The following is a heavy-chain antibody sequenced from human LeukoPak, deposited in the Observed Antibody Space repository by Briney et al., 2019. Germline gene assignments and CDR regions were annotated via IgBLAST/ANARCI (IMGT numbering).Heavy chain of an antibody. J-gene: IGHJ4*02. D-gene: IGHD3-22*01. Sequence: ASVKVSFKASGYTFSSYGISWVRQAPGQGLEWMGWISAYNGNTNYAQKLQGRVTMTTDTSTSTAYMELRSLRSDDTAVYYCARDRLTYYYDSSGYQTFDYWGQGTLVTVSS. CDR1: GYTFSSYG. V-gene: IGHV1-18*01. CDR3: ARDRLTYYYDSSGYQTFDY. CDR2: ISAYNGNT.